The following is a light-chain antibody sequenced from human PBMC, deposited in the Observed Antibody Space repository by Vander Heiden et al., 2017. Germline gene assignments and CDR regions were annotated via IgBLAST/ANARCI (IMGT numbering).Light chain of an antibody. CDR2: AAS. CDR3: QQSYSTPWT. V-gene: IGKV1-39*01. Sequence: DIQMTQSPSSLSASVGDRVTITCRASQSISSYLNWYQQKPGKAPKPLIYAASSLQSGVPSRFSGGGSGTDFTLTISSLQPEDFATYYCQQSYSTPWTFGQGTKVEIK. CDR1: QSISSY. J-gene: IGKJ1*01.